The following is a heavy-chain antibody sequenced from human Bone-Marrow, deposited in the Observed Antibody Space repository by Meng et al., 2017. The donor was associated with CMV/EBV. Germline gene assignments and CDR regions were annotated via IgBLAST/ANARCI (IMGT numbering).Heavy chain of an antibody. CDR1: GFKFSSYW. D-gene: IGHD4-17*01. CDR3: AKLVRQPERDGDDGT. J-gene: IGHJ5*02. CDR2: INSDGSAT. Sequence: EVQLVESGGGLVQPGGSLRLSCAASGFKFSSYWMHWVRQAPGKGLVWVSSINSDGSATTYADSVKGRFTISRDNPKNTLHLLMNSLRAEDSAMYYCAKLVRQPERDGDDGTWGQGTLVTVSS. V-gene: IGHV3-74*03.